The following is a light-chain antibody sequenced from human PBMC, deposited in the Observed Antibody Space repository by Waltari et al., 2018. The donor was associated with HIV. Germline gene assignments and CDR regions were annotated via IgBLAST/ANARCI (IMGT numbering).Light chain of an antibody. CDR3: QQSSSSPPT. V-gene: IGKV1-39*01. CDR2: AAS. Sequence: DIQVSLSLSSRSASVGDRVSIICRASQSIGNYLNWYHQKSGTAPELLIYAASSLQSGVPSRFSGSGSGTDFTLTITSLQPEDFATYYCQQSSSSPPTFSQGTKVEI. J-gene: IGKJ2*01. CDR1: QSIGNY.